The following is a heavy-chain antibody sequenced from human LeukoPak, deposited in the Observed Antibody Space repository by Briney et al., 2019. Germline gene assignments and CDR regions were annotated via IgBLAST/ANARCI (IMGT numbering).Heavy chain of an antibody. Sequence: SETLSLTCSVSGASISRYYCSWIRQPPGGGLEGIGYIYNRGTTNYNPSLKSRITMSMDTPKNQFSLKLRSVTAANTAVYYCVRLVVDSRGIKEVAVENWGQGTLVTVSS. D-gene: IGHD2-21*01. CDR2: IYNRGTT. J-gene: IGHJ4*02. CDR3: VRLVVDSRGIKEVAVEN. V-gene: IGHV4-59*08. CDR1: GASISRYY.